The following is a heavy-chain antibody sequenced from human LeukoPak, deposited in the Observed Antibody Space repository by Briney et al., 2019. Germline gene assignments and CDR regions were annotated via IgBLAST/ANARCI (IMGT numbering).Heavy chain of an antibody. D-gene: IGHD5-12*01. CDR1: GYIFTGYY. CDR2: INTNSGGT. V-gene: IGHV1-2*02. Sequence: ASVNVSCKASGYIFTGYYMHWVRQAPGQGLEWMGWINTNSGGTNYAQKFEGRVTMTRDTSITTAYMELSRLRSDDTAVYYCARDSSSRGYSGYDLIFDYWGQGTLVTVSS. J-gene: IGHJ4*02. CDR3: ARDSSSRGYSGYDLIFDY.